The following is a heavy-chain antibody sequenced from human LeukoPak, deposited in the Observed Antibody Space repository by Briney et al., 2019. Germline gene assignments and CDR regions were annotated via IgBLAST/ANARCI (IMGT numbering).Heavy chain of an antibody. J-gene: IGHJ3*02. V-gene: IGHV4-39*01. CDR3: ARQYILVVGTFDI. Sequence: SETLSLTCSVSGGSISSSTYYWGWIRQPPGKGLEWIGSIYYSGSTYYNPSLKSRVTISVDTSKNQFSLKLSSVTAADAAVHYCARQYILVVGTFDIWGQGTMVTVSS. CDR1: GGSISSSTYY. CDR2: IYYSGST. D-gene: IGHD2-2*01.